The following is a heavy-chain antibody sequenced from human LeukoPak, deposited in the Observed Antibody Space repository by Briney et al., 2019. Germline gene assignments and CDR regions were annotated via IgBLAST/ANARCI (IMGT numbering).Heavy chain of an antibody. CDR1: GFTFSSYG. V-gene: IGHV3-23*01. CDR2: ISGSGGST. J-gene: IGHJ4*02. CDR3: ASLAPRQEGYFDY. D-gene: IGHD5-24*01. Sequence: GGSLRLSCAASGFTFSSYGMHWVRQAPGKGLEWVSAISGSGGSTYYADSVKGRFTISRDNSNNTLYLQMNSLRAEDTAVYYCASLAPRQEGYFDYWGQGTLVTVSS.